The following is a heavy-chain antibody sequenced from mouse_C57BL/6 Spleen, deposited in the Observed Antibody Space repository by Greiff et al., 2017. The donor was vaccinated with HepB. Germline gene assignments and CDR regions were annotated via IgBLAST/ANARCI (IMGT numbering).Heavy chain of an antibody. D-gene: IGHD3-1*01. V-gene: IGHV1S81*02. Sequence: QVQLQQPGAELVKPGASVKLSCKASGYTFTSYWMHWVKQRPGPGLEWIGEINPSNGRTNYNEKFKSKATLTVDKSSSTAYMQLSSPTSEDSAVYYGARGSTRDYWGQGTTLTVAS. CDR1: GYTFTSYW. CDR3: ARGSTRDY. J-gene: IGHJ2*01. CDR2: INPSNGRT.